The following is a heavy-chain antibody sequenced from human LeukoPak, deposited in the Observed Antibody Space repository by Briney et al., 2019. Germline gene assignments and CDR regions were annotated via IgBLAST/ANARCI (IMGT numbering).Heavy chain of an antibody. Sequence: GASVKVSCKASGYTFTSYGISWVRQAPGQGLEWMGWISAYNGNTNYAQKLQGRVTMTTDTSTSTAYMELRSLRSDDTAVYYCARDWPLKALGSYDYWGQGTLVTVSS. CDR2: ISAYNGNT. J-gene: IGHJ4*02. CDR3: ARDWPLKALGSYDY. D-gene: IGHD2-15*01. CDR1: GYTFTSYG. V-gene: IGHV1-18*01.